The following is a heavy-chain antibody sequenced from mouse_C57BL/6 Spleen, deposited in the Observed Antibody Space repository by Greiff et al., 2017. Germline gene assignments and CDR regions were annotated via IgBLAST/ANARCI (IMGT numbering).Heavy chain of an antibody. CDR3: ARSGLHTGYFDV. D-gene: IGHD2-2*01. Sequence: EVQLQQSGPELVKPGASVKISCKASGYTFTDYYMNWVKQSHGKSLEWIGDINPNNGGTSYNQKFKGKATLTVDKSSSTAYMELRSLTSEDSAVYYCARSGLHTGYFDVWGTGTTVTVSS. CDR1: GYTFTDYY. CDR2: INPNNGGT. J-gene: IGHJ1*03. V-gene: IGHV1-26*01.